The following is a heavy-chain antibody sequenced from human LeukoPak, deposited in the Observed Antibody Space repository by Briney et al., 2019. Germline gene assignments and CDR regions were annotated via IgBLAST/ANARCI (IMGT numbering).Heavy chain of an antibody. CDR2: INSDGSST. D-gene: IGHD6-19*01. V-gene: IGHV3-74*01. J-gene: IGHJ6*04. Sequence: GGSLRLSCAASGFTFSSYWMHWVRQAPGKGLVWVSRINSDGSSTSYADSVKGRFTISRDNAKNTLYLQMNSLRAEDTAVYYCAREIAVAGTSNHYYYYGMDVWGKGTTVTVSS. CDR1: GFTFSSYW. CDR3: AREIAVAGTSNHYYYYGMDV.